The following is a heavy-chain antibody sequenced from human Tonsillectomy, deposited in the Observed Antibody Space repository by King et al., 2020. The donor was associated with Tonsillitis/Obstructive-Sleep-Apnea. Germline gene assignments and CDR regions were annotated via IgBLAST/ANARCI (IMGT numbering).Heavy chain of an antibody. Sequence: QLQESGPGLVKPSETLSLTCTVSGGSISSYYWSWIRPPPGKGLEWIGYIYYSGSTNYNPSLKSRVTISVDTSKNQFSLKLSSVTAADTAVYYCARVAPGYSSVPGMDVWGQGTTVTVSS. CDR1: GGSISSYY. J-gene: IGHJ6*02. CDR2: IYYSGST. D-gene: IGHD6-19*01. V-gene: IGHV4-59*01. CDR3: ARVAPGYSSVPGMDV.